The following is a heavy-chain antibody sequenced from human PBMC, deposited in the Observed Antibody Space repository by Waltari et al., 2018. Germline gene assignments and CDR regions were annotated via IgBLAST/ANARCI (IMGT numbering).Heavy chain of an antibody. CDR1: GFTFRSHT. CDR3: VRDISIIAGSRSDNWFDP. J-gene: IGHJ5*02. CDR2: VGGRGVST. Sequence: EVQLLESGGGLVEPGGSLRLSCAASGFTFRSHTMSWVGQAPGKGLEWVSGVGGRGVSTLYADSVKGRFTISRDNSKNTLYLEMNSLRAEDTALYFCVRDISIIAGSRSDNWFDPWGQGTLVTVSS. V-gene: IGHV3-23*01. D-gene: IGHD3-3*02.